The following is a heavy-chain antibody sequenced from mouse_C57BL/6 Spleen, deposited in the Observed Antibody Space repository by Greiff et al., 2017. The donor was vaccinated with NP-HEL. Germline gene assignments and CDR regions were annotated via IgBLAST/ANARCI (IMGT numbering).Heavy chain of an antibody. CDR1: GFNIKNTY. J-gene: IGHJ1*03. Sequence: EVQLQQSVAELVRPGASVKLSCTASGFNIKNTYMHWVKQRPEQGLEWIGRIDPANGNTKYVPKFQGKATISADTSSNTAYLQLSSLTSDDTAIYSCALYGSRGDWYFDVWGTGTTVTVSS. CDR2: IDPANGNT. V-gene: IGHV14-3*01. CDR3: ALYGSRGDWYFDV. D-gene: IGHD1-1*01.